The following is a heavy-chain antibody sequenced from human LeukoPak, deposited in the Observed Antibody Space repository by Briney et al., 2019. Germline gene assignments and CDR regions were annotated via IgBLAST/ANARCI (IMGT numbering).Heavy chain of an antibody. V-gene: IGHV3-48*03. CDR2: ISSSGSTI. CDR1: GFTFSSYE. Sequence: GGSLRLSYAASGFTFSSYEMNWVRQAPGKGLEWVSYISSSGSTIYYADSVKGRFTISRDNAKNSLYLQMNSLRAEDTAAYYCARAPRTTMSLDYWGQGTLVTVSS. CDR3: ARAPRTTMSLDY. J-gene: IGHJ4*02. D-gene: IGHD2/OR15-2a*01.